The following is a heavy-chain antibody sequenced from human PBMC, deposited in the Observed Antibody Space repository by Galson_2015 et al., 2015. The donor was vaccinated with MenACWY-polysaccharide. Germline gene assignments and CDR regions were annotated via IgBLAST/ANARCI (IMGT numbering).Heavy chain of an antibody. J-gene: IGHJ3*02. Sequence: SLRLSCAASGFTFSDFYIHWVRQTPGKGLVWVARISSDGRSTNYADSVKGRFTISRDNAKNTLYLQMNSLTAEDTAVYYCVRGPARDAHDIWGQGTMVTVSS. CDR3: VRGPARDAHDI. V-gene: IGHV3-74*01. CDR2: ISSDGRST. CDR1: GFTFSDFY.